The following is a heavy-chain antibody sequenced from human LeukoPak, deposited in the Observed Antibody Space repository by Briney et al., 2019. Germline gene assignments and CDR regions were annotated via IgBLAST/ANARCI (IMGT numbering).Heavy chain of an antibody. CDR1: GFTFSGYS. CDR2: ISSSSSYI. J-gene: IGHJ5*02. Sequence: GGSLRLSCAASGFTFSGYSMNWVRQAPGKGLEWVSSISSSSSYIYYADSVKGRFTISRDNAKNSLYLQMNSLRAEDTAVYYCARDLSGPEVAATHAKEHWFGPWGQGTLVTVSS. D-gene: IGHD2-15*01. V-gene: IGHV3-21*01. CDR3: ARDLSGPEVAATHAKEHWFGP.